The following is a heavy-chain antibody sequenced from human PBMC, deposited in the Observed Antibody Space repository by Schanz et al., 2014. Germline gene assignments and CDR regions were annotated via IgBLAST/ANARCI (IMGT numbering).Heavy chain of an antibody. CDR1: GFTFSAYW. D-gene: IGHD3-10*01. J-gene: IGHJ6*02. Sequence: VQLVESGGGVVQPGRSLRLSCAASGFTFSAYWMTWVRQAPGKGLDWVGIIKPDGSEKFYVDSVKGRFTISRDNAKGSVYLQMNSLRAEDTAVYYCARGHYGLDVWGPGTSVTVSS. CDR2: IKPDGSEK. CDR3: ARGHYGLDV. V-gene: IGHV3-7*01.